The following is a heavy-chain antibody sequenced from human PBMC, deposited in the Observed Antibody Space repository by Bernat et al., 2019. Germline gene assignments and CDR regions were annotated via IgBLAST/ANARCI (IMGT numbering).Heavy chain of an antibody. D-gene: IGHD4-17*01. J-gene: IGHJ4*02. Sequence: EVQLVESGGGLVKPGGSLRLSCAASGFTFSSYSMNWVRQAPGKGLEWVSSISTSSSNIYYADSVKGRFTISRDNAKNSLYLQMNSLRADDTAVYYCARDPTVTTFGYWGQGTLVTVSS. CDR1: GFTFSSYS. CDR2: ISTSSSNI. CDR3: ARDPTVTTFGY. V-gene: IGHV3-21*01.